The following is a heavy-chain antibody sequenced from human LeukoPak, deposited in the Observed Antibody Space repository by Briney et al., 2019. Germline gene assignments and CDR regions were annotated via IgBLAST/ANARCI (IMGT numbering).Heavy chain of an antibody. Sequence: PSETLSLTCTVSGDSISSGGYYWSWIRQHPGKGLGWIGYIYYSGSTNYNPSLKSRVTISVDTSKNQFSLKLSSVTAADTAVYYCARGKWHSSSSFDYWGQGTLVTVSS. V-gene: IGHV4-61*08. CDR1: GDSISSGGYY. CDR2: IYYSGST. D-gene: IGHD6-6*01. CDR3: ARGKWHSSSSFDY. J-gene: IGHJ4*02.